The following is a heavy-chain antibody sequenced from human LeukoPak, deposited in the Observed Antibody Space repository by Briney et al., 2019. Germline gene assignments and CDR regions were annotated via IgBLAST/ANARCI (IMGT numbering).Heavy chain of an antibody. V-gene: IGHV4-34*01. CDR3: ARTSIYYDSSGYRS. Sequence: SETLSLTCAVYGGSFSGYQWSWIRQPPGKGLEWIGEINHSGSTNYNPSLKSRVNISVDTSKNQFSLKLSSVTAADTAVYYCARTSIYYDSSGYRSWGQGTLSPSPQ. CDR2: INHSGST. J-gene: IGHJ5*02. CDR1: GGSFSGYQ. D-gene: IGHD3-22*01.